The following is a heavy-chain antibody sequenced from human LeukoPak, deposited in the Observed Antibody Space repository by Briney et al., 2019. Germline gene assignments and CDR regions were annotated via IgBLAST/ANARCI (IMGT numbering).Heavy chain of an antibody. J-gene: IGHJ4*02. CDR2: ISGSDGNT. CDR3: ARGLWLSLNYFDY. D-gene: IGHD3-16*02. CDR1: GFTFDSYA. V-gene: IGHV3-23*01. Sequence: GGSLRLSCAASGFTFDSYAMSWVRQAPGKGLEWASSISGSDGNTYYADSVKGRFTISRDNSKNTVYLQMNSLRAEDTAVYYCARGLWLSLNYFDYWGQGTLVTVSS.